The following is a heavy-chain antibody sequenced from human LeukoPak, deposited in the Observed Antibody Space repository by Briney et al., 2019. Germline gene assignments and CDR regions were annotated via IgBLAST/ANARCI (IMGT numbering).Heavy chain of an antibody. D-gene: IGHD1-26*01. J-gene: IGHJ6*02. CDR3: ARPVGRNAMDV. CDR2: INPDDSEI. CDR1: GYSFTNYW. Sequence: GEPLQISCQGSGYSFTNYWIGWVRQTPGKGLEWMGIINPDDSEIKYSPSLQGQVTISADKSISTAYLQWSSLKASDTAMYYCARPVGRNAMDVWGQGTTVTVSS. V-gene: IGHV5-51*01.